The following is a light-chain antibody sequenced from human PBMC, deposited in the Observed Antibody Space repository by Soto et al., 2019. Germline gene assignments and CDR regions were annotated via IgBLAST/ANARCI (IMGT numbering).Light chain of an antibody. J-gene: IGLJ3*02. CDR2: EVT. CDR3: SSYTRQNTRV. CDR1: SSDVGGYNF. V-gene: IGLV2-14*01. Sequence: QSALTQPASVSGSPGQSITISCTGTSSDVGGYNFVSWYQQHPGKAPKLMIYEVTNRPSGVSSRFSGSKSGNTASLTISGLQTEAEADYFCSSYTRQNTRVLGGGTKLTVL.